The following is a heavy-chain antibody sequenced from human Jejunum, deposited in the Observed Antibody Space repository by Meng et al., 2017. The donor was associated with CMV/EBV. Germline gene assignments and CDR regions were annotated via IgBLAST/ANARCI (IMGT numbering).Heavy chain of an antibody. CDR2: IDNSGRT. CDR3: AGGHSGHY. V-gene: IGHV3-66*03. Sequence: SLSCAASGCTVNSDHMGWVRQPPGNGLALVSVIDNSGRTHSVDSVKGRFTISRDNSENTIYIQMNSLGREDTAVYYCAGGHSGHYWGQGTLVTVSS. CDR1: GCTVNSDH. D-gene: IGHD6-25*01. J-gene: IGHJ4*02.